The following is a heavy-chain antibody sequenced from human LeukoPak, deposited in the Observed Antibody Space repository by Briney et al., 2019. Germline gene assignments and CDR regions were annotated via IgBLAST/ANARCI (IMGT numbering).Heavy chain of an antibody. CDR1: GFIFSSYN. CDR2: ISSSSSSI. CDR3: ARAFSLYYGMDV. Sequence: GGSLRLSCAASGFIFSSYNMNWVHQAPGKGLEWVSYISSSSSSIYYADSVKGRFTISRDNAKNSLFLQMNSLRAEDTAVYYCARAFSLYYGMDVWGQGTAVTVSS. D-gene: IGHD3-3*01. J-gene: IGHJ6*02. V-gene: IGHV3-48*01.